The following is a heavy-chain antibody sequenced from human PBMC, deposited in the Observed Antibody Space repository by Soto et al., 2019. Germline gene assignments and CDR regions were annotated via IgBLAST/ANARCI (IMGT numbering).Heavy chain of an antibody. CDR3: ASKPMTGSQSGDFDI. D-gene: IGHD3-9*01. CDR2: MKSASSSL. CDR1: GFTFSTYL. V-gene: IGHV3-21*06. J-gene: IGHJ3*02. Sequence: VQMVESGGGLVEPGGSLRLSCAASGFTFSTYLVNWVSQAPGTGQEWVSAMKSASSSLDYADSLKGRFTISRDNAKNSLHLQMNSLIVEDTAMYFCASKPMTGSQSGDFDIRGQGTMVTVSS.